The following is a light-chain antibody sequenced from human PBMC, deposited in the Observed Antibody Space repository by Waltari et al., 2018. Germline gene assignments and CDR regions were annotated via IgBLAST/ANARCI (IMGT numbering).Light chain of an antibody. J-gene: IGLJ3*02. Sequence: QSALTQPPSVSGSPGQSVTISCTGTSSAVGSYNRVSWYQQSPGTAPKHMIYEVSNRPSGVLDRFFVSKSGNTASLTSSGLQAEDEADYYCSSYTSSNTWVFGGGTKLTVL. CDR2: EVS. CDR3: SSYTSSNTWV. V-gene: IGLV2-18*02. CDR1: SSAVGSYNR.